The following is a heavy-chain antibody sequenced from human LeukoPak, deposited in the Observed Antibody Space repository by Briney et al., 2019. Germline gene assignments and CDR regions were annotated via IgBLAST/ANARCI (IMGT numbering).Heavy chain of an antibody. CDR1: GYTFTDYY. CDR2: VDPEDGET. J-gene: IGHJ6*03. V-gene: IGHV1-69-2*01. CDR3: ATDSSPDEYYYYYYMDV. D-gene: IGHD6-13*01. Sequence: ASVKISCKASGYTFTDYYMHWVQQAPGKGLEWMGRVDPEDGETIYAEKFQGRVTITADTSTDTAYMELSSLRSEDTAVYYCATDSSPDEYYYYYYMDVWGKGTTATVSS.